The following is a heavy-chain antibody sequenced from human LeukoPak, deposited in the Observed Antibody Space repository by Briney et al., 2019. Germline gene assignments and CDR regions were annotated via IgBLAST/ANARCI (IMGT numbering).Heavy chain of an antibody. CDR2: MNPNSGNT. J-gene: IGHJ6*02. CDR3: ARGTEIMVRGVIIPYYYYGMDV. Sequence: PEASVKVSCKASGYTFTSYDINWVRQATGQGLEWMGWMNPNSGNTGYAQKFQGRVTMTRNTSISTAYMELSSLRSEDTAVYYCARGTEIMVRGVIIPYYYYGMDVWGQGTTVTVSS. D-gene: IGHD3-10*01. CDR1: GYTFTSYD. V-gene: IGHV1-8*01.